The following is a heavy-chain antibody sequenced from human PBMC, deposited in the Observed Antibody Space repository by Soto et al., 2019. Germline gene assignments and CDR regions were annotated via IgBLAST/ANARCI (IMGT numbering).Heavy chain of an antibody. CDR2: ISSSSSYI. J-gene: IGHJ6*02. V-gene: IGHV3-21*01. D-gene: IGHD5-18*01. CDR1: GFTFSSYS. Sequence: GGSLRLSCAASGFTFSSYSMNWVRQAPGKGLEWVSSISSSSSYIYYADSVKGRFTISRDNARNSLYLQMNSLRAEDTAVYYCARDLSGYSGSNYGMDVWGQGTTVTVSS. CDR3: ARDLSGYSGSNYGMDV.